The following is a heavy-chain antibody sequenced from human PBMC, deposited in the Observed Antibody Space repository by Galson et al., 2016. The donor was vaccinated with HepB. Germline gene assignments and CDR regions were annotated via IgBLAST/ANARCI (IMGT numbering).Heavy chain of an antibody. CDR2: IWYDGSNK. Sequence: SLRLSCAASGFTFSRHWMTWVRQGPGKGLEWVAVIWYDGSNKYYGDSVKGRFTISRDNSKNTLYLQMNSLGPEDTAVYYCAAYDTGHFDYWGQGTVVTVSS. CDR1: GFTFSRHW. V-gene: IGHV3-33*08. D-gene: IGHD3-9*01. J-gene: IGHJ4*02. CDR3: AAYDTGHFDY.